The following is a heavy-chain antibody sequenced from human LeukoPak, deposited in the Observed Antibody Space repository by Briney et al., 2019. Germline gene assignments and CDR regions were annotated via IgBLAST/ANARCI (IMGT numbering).Heavy chain of an antibody. CDR3: ARWRVGATPYYYYYMDV. D-gene: IGHD1-26*01. J-gene: IGHJ6*03. CDR1: GGPITSSGYY. V-gene: IGHV4-39*01. Sequence: SETLSLTCTVSGGPITSSGYYWGWIRQPPGKGLEWIGSMFYGGTTYHNPSLKSRVTMFVDTSKTQFSLNLNSVTASDTAVYYCARWRVGATPYYYYYMDVWGKGTTVTVSS. CDR2: MFYGGTT.